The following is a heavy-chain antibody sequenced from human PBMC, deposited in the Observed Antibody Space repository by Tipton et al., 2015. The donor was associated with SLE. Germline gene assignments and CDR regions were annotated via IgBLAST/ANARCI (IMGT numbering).Heavy chain of an antibody. CDR1: GFTFSSYS. V-gene: IGHV3-21*01. D-gene: IGHD5-18*01. CDR2: ISSSSSYI. J-gene: IGHJ4*02. CDR3: ARDSQYSYGYSDY. Sequence: SLRLSCAASGFTFSSYSMNWVRQAPGKGLEWVSSISSSSSYIYYADSVKGRFTISRDNAKNSLYLQMNSLRAEDTAVYYCARDSQYSYGYSDYWGQGTLVTVSS.